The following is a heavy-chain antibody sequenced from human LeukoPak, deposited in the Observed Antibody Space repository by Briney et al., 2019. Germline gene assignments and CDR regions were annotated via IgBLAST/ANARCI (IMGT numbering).Heavy chain of an antibody. V-gene: IGHV1-69*13. D-gene: IGHD3-10*01. CDR1: GGTFSSYA. Sequence: ASVKVSCKASGGTFSSYAISWVRQAPGQGLEWMGGIIPIFGTANYAQKFQGRVTITADESTSTACMELSSPRSEDTAVYYCASYYYGSGSYYTGPHWGQGTLVTISS. CDR2: IIPIFGTA. CDR3: ASYYYGSGSYYTGPH. J-gene: IGHJ4*02.